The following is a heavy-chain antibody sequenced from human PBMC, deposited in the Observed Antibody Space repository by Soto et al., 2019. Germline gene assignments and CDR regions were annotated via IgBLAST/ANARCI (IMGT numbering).Heavy chain of an antibody. CDR2: IYYTGST. Sequence: QLHLQESGPGLVKPSQTLSLTCTVSDGTIASGGYFWNWIRQHPGKGLEWIGYIYYTGSTGYNPSLKSRVTISIEPSKSQFSLKLSSVTAADTAVYYCARDTSGGWYPAPDVFDIWGQGTSVTVSS. V-gene: IGHV4-31*03. CDR1: DGTIASGGYF. J-gene: IGHJ3*02. CDR3: ARDTSGGWYPAPDVFDI. D-gene: IGHD6-13*01.